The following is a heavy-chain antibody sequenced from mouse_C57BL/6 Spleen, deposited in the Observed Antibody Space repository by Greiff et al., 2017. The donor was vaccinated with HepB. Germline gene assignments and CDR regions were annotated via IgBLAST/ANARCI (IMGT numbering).Heavy chain of an antibody. CDR1: GYTFTSYW. CDR3: ARGTTVVPYYFDY. J-gene: IGHJ2*01. V-gene: IGHV1-64*01. Sequence: VQLQQPGAELVKPGASVKLSCKASGYTFTSYWMHWVKQRPGQGLEWIGMIHPNSGSTNYNEKFKSKATLTVDKSSSTAYMQLSSLTSEDSAVYYCARGTTVVPYYFDYWGQGTTLTVSS. D-gene: IGHD1-1*01. CDR2: IHPNSGST.